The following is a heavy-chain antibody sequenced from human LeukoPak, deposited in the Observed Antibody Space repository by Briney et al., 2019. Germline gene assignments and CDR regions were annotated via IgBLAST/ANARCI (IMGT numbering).Heavy chain of an antibody. D-gene: IGHD1-26*01. CDR2: IYYSGST. Sequence: SETLSLTCIVSGGSINSHYWSWIRQPPGKGLEWIGYIYYSGSTNYNPSLKSRVTISVDTSKNQFSLKLSSVTAADTAVYYCAREVGGDPQYGMDVWGQGTTVTVSS. CDR3: AREVGGDPQYGMDV. J-gene: IGHJ6*02. V-gene: IGHV4-59*11. CDR1: GGSINSHY.